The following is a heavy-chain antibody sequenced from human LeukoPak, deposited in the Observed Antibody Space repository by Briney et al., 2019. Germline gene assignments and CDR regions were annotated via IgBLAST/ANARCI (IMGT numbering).Heavy chain of an antibody. V-gene: IGHV3-7*01. D-gene: IGHD4-17*01. Sequence: PGGSLRLSCAASGFTFSSYWMSWVRQAPGKGLERVANIKQDGSEKYYVDSVKGRFTISRDNAKNSLYLQMNSLRAEDTAVYYCARVSPNTVITLQYFDYWGQGTLVTVSS. CDR2: IKQDGSEK. CDR3: ARVSPNTVITLQYFDY. CDR1: GFTFSSYW. J-gene: IGHJ4*02.